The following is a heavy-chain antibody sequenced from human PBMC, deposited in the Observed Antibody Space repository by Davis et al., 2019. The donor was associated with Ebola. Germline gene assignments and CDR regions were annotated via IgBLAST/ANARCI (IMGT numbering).Heavy chain of an antibody. D-gene: IGHD6-19*01. CDR2: ISAYNGNT. V-gene: IGHV1-18*01. Sequence: AASVKVSCKASGYTFTSYGISWVRQAPGQGLEWMGWISAYNGNTHYAQKLQGRVTMTKDKSTSTAYMELSRLRSDDTAVYYCARPGRTYIAVAGTSVWGQGTLVTVSS. CDR3: ARPGRTYIAVAGTSV. CDR1: GYTFTSYG. J-gene: IGHJ4*02.